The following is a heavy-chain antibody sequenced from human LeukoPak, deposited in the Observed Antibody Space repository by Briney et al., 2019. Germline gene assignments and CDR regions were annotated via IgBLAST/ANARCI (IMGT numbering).Heavy chain of an antibody. V-gene: IGHV1-8*01. D-gene: IGHD6-19*01. CDR3: ARGPQWRGDYYYMDV. CDR1: GYSFTNFD. J-gene: IGHJ6*03. Sequence: ASVKVSCKASGYSFTNFDINWVRQATGQGLEWMGWMNPNSGNKGYAQKFQGRVTMTMNTSITAAYMELSSLRAEDTAVYYCARGPQWRGDYYYMDVWGRGTTVTVSS. CDR2: MNPNSGNK.